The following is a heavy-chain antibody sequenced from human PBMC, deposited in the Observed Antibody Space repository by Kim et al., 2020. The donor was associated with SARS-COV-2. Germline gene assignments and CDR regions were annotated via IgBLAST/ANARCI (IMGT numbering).Heavy chain of an antibody. V-gene: IGHV3-7*03. D-gene: IGHD3-3*01. CDR3: AREYPYYDFWSGQPAGYFQH. CDR2: IKQDGSEK. Sequence: GGSLRLSCAASGFTFSSYWMSWVRQAPGKGLEWVANIKQDGSEKYYVDSVKGRFTISRDNAKNSLYLQMNSLRAEDTAVYYCAREYPYYDFWSGQPAGYFQHWGQGTLVTVSS. J-gene: IGHJ1*01. CDR1: GFTFSSYW.